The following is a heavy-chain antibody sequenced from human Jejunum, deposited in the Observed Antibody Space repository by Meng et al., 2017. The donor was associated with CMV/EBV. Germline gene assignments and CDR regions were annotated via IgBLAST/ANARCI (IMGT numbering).Heavy chain of an antibody. CDR3: ARASYGSGSPLGESWFDP. V-gene: IGHV4-30-4*01. Sequence: QGQLQGSGPGLVEPSQPLSLTCTVSGGSMSSGNYYWSWIRQPPGKGLEWIGYIHSSGSTYYNPSLRSRLTISVDTSKNQFSLKLSSVTAADTAVYYCARASYGSGSPLGESWFDPWGQGTLVTVSS. CDR2: IHSSGST. CDR1: GGSMSSGNYY. J-gene: IGHJ5*02. D-gene: IGHD3-10*01.